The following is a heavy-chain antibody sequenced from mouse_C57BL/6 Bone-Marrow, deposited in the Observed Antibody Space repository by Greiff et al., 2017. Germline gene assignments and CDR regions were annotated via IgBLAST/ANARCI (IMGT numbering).Heavy chain of an antibody. CDR3: ATNYYGSSWYYFDY. CDR2: IHPNSGST. J-gene: IGHJ2*01. D-gene: IGHD1-1*01. Sequence: VQLQQPGAELVKPGASVKLSCKASGYTFTSYWMHWVKQRPGQGLEWIGMIHPNSGSTNYNEKFKSKATLTVDKSSSTAYMQLSSLTSEDSAVYYCATNYYGSSWYYFDYWGQGTTLTVSS. CDR1: GYTFTSYW. V-gene: IGHV1-64*01.